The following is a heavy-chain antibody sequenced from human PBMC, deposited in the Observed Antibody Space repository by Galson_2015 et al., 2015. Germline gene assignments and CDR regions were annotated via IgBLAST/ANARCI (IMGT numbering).Heavy chain of an antibody. V-gene: IGHV4-59*01. CDR1: GGSISSYY. Sequence: LSLTCTVSGGSISSYYWSWIRQPPGKGLEWIGYIYYSGSTNYNPSLKSRVTISVDTSKNQFSLKLSSVTAADTAVYYCAAQGAVVPAAPGYYYYMDVWGKGTTVTVSS. CDR3: AAQGAVVPAAPGYYYYMDV. D-gene: IGHD2-2*01. J-gene: IGHJ6*03. CDR2: IYYSGST.